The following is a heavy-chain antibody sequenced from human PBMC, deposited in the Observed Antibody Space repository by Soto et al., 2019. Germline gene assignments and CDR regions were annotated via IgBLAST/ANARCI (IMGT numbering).Heavy chain of an antibody. J-gene: IGHJ6*02. CDR1: GFTFSSYG. D-gene: IGHD3-3*01. CDR3: ARVYFWSGYPRDYYYYGMDV. CDR2: ISYDGSNK. V-gene: IGHV3-30*03. Sequence: GGSLRLSCAASGFTFSSYGMHWVRRAPGKGLEWVAGISYDGSNKYYADSVKGRFTISRDNAKNTLYLQMNSLRAEDTAVYYCARVYFWSGYPRDYYYYGMDVWGQGTTVTVSS.